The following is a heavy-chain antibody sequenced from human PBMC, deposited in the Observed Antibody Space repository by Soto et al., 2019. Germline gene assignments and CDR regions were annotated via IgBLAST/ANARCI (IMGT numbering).Heavy chain of an antibody. D-gene: IGHD4-4*01. Sequence: SETLSLTCTVSGGSISSYYWSWIRQPPGKGLEWIGYIYYSGSTNYNPSLKSRVTISVDTSKNQFSLKLSSVTAADTAVYYCARGNDYRFYYYMDVWGKGTTVTVSS. CDR3: ARGNDYRFYYYMDV. CDR2: IYYSGST. CDR1: GGSISSYY. V-gene: IGHV4-59*01. J-gene: IGHJ6*03.